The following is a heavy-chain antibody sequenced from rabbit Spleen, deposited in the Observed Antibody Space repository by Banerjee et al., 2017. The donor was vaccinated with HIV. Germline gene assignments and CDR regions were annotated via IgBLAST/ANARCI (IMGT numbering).Heavy chain of an antibody. D-gene: IGHD2-1*01. V-gene: IGHV1S45*01. CDR1: GFSFSNKAV. CDR3: ARALATMTMMITPFNL. Sequence: QEQLVESGGGLVKPEGSLKLSCTASGFSFSNKAVMCWVRQAPGKGLEWIACINAVTGKAVYASWAKGRFTFSKTSSTTVTLQVTSLTAADTATYFCARALATMTMMITPFNLWGQGTLVTVS. CDR2: INAVTGKA. J-gene: IGHJ4*01.